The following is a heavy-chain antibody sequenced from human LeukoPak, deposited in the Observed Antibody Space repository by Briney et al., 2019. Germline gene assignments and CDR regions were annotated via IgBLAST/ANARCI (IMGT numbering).Heavy chain of an antibody. Sequence: SETLSLTCTVSGGSISSYYWSWIRQPLGKGLEWIGYIYYSGSTNYNPSLKSRVTISVDTSKNQFSLKLSSVTAADTAVYYCARGYYDILTGYYPFDYWGQGTLVTVSS. CDR3: ARGYYDILTGYYPFDY. D-gene: IGHD3-9*01. V-gene: IGHV4-59*01. CDR1: GGSISSYY. J-gene: IGHJ4*02. CDR2: IYYSGST.